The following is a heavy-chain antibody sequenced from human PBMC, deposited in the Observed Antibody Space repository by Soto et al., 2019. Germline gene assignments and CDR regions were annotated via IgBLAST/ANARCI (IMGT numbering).Heavy chain of an antibody. D-gene: IGHD3-16*01. CDR2: IYNSGTT. V-gene: IGHV4-61*01. CDR3: ARLTHRLHPNGVDV. Sequence: QVQLQKSGPGLVKPSETLSLSCTVSGGSVTSGSDYWSWIRQPPGKGLEWLGYIYNSGTTTYNPSLKSRVTISVDASKNLFSLKLTSVTAADTAMYYCARLTHRLHPNGVDVWCQGTTLAVSS. CDR1: GGSVTSGSDY. J-gene: IGHJ6*02.